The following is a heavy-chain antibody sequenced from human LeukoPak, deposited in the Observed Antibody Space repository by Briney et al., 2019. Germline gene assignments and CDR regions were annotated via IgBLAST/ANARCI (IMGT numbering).Heavy chain of an antibody. V-gene: IGHV3-30*02. Sequence: GGSLRLSCAASAFTFNNYDMHWVRQAPGKGLEWVAFIRYGGSNKYYADFVEGRFTISRDNSKNTLYLLMNSLRAEDTAVYYCAKDSGSYYTSDYWGQGTLVTVSS. J-gene: IGHJ4*02. CDR2: IRYGGSNK. CDR1: AFTFNNYD. D-gene: IGHD3-10*01. CDR3: AKDSGSYYTSDY.